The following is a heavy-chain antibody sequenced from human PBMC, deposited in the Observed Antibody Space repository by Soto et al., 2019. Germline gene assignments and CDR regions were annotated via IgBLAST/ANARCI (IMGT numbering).Heavy chain of an antibody. CDR3: ASSSRYYYDSSGYYLFDY. Sequence: GASVKVSCKASGGTFSSYAISWVRQAPGQGLEWMGGIIPIFGTANYAQKFQGRVTITADESTSTAYMELSSLRSEDTAVYYCASSSRYYYDSSGYYLFDYWGEVTLVTV. V-gene: IGHV1-69*13. D-gene: IGHD3-22*01. CDR1: GGTFSSYA. CDR2: IIPIFGTA. J-gene: IGHJ4*02.